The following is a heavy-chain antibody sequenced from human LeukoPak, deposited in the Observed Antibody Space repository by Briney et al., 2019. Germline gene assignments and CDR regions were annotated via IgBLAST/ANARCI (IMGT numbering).Heavy chain of an antibody. CDR1: NDSIILGDYY. D-gene: IGHD3-3*01. Sequence: SETLSLTCTVSNDSIILGDYYWSWIRQPPGKGLEWIGYIYYSGTTYYNPSLESRVTISTDTSRNQFSLKLTTMTAADTAVYYCARAFGGVIINGGWFDPWGQGAQVTVPS. J-gene: IGHJ5*02. CDR3: ARAFGGVIINGGWFDP. CDR2: IYYSGTT. V-gene: IGHV4-30-4*08.